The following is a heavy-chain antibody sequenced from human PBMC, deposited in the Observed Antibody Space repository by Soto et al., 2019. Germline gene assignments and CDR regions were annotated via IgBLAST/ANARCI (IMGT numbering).Heavy chain of an antibody. Sequence: QVQLQQSGPGLVKTSQTLSLTCAISGDSVSSNSAAWNWIRQSPSRGLEWLGRTYYRSKWYNDYAVSVKSRITINPDTSKNQFSLQLNSVTPEDTAVYYCARGGGSYPHYYYYGMDVWGQGTTVTVSS. V-gene: IGHV6-1*01. D-gene: IGHD1-26*01. CDR1: GDSVSSNSAA. CDR2: TYYRSKWYN. CDR3: ARGGGSYPHYYYYGMDV. J-gene: IGHJ6*02.